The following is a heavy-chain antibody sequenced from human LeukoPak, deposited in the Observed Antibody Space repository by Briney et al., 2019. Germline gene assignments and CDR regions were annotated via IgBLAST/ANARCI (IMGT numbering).Heavy chain of an antibody. Sequence: PSETLSLTCTVSGGSISSDNYHWSWIRQPAGKGLEWIGRIYTSGSTNYNPSLKSRVTISVDTSKNQFSLKLSSVTAADTAVYYCVRSVRGAMSGYYYYMDVWGKGTTVTISS. CDR2: IYTSGST. CDR3: VRSVRGAMSGYYYYMDV. J-gene: IGHJ6*03. V-gene: IGHV4-61*02. D-gene: IGHD3-10*01. CDR1: GGSISSDNYH.